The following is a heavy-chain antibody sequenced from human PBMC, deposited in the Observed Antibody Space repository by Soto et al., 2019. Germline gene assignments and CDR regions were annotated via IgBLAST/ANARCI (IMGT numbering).Heavy chain of an antibody. CDR3: ARVKVPAAILGAFDL. CDR2: INPLKGDT. D-gene: IGHD2-2*02. Sequence: SVKVSCKASGYTFSTYGITWVRQAPGQGLDWMGWINPLKGDTKSAANFQDRVTMTTDTSTRTAYMELRSLRSDDTAVYYCARVKVPAAILGAFDLWGQGTLVTVSS. V-gene: IGHV1-18*01. CDR1: GYTFSTYG. J-gene: IGHJ3*01.